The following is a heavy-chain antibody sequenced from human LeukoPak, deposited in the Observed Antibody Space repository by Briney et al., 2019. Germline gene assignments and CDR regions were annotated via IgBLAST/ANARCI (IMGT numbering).Heavy chain of an antibody. Sequence: SETLSLTCAVHGGSFSGYYWSWIRQPPGKGLEWIGEINHSGSTNYNPSLKSRVTISVDTSKNQFSLKLSSVTAADTAVYYCARGEAARRYYYYGMDVWGQGTTVTVSS. D-gene: IGHD6-6*01. J-gene: IGHJ6*02. V-gene: IGHV4-34*01. CDR2: INHSGST. CDR3: ARGEAARRYYYYGMDV. CDR1: GGSFSGYY.